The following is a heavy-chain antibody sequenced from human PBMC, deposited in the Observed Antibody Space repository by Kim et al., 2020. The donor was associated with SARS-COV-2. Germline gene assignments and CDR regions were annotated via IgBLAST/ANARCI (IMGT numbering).Heavy chain of an antibody. J-gene: IGHJ4*02. CDR1: GFTFSSYG. V-gene: IGHV3-30*18. CDR3: AKGRGYNQGEVFDY. D-gene: IGHD5-18*01. CDR2: ISYDGSDK. Sequence: GGSLRLSCAASGFTFSSYGMHWVRQAPGKGLEWVAVISYDGSDKYYADFVKGRFTISRDNSKNTLHLQMNSLRVEDTAVYYCAKGRGYNQGEVFDYWGQGTLVTVSA.